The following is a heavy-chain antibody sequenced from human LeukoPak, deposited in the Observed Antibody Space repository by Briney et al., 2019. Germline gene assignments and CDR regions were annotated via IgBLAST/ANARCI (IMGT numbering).Heavy chain of an antibody. J-gene: IGHJ1*01. CDR1: GGSISSGGYS. CDR3: ARDAGGIAAASIYFQH. Sequence: NSSETLSLTCAVSGGSISSGGYSWSWIRQPPGKGLEWIGYIYHSGSTYYNPSLKSRVTISVDRSKNQFSLKLSSVTAAGTAVYYCARDAGGIAAASIYFQHWGQGTLVTVSS. CDR2: IYHSGST. D-gene: IGHD6-13*01. V-gene: IGHV4-30-2*01.